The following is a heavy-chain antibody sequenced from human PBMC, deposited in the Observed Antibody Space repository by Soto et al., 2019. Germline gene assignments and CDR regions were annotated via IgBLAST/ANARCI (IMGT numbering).Heavy chain of an antibody. J-gene: IGHJ4*02. CDR3: AADATAWQQMVPSDY. CDR2: IAVGSGYT. D-gene: IGHD2-8*01. CDR1: GFTFTSSA. V-gene: IGHV1-58*01. Sequence: GASVEVSFKXSGFTFTSSAFQWVRQARGQRLEWIGWIAVGSGYTNYAQRFQDRVTLTRDMSTATTYMELSRLTSEDTAIYYCAADATAWQQMVPSDYWGQGTLVTVSS.